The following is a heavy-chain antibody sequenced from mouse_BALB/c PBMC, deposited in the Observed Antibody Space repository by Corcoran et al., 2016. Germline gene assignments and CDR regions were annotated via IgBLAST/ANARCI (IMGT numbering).Heavy chain of an antibody. V-gene: IGHV9-3-1*01. D-gene: IGHD2-1*01. Sequence: QIQLVQSGPELKKPGETVKISCKASGYTFTNYGMNWVKQAPGKGLKWMGWINTYTGEPTYADDFKGRFAFSLETSASTAYLQINNLKNEDTATYFCARGNGKDYYAMDYWGQGTSVTVSA. J-gene: IGHJ4*01. CDR1: GYTFTNYG. CDR3: ARGNGKDYYAMDY. CDR2: INTYTGEP.